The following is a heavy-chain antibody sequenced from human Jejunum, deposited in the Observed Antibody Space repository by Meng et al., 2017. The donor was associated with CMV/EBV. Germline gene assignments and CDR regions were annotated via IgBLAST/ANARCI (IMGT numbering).Heavy chain of an antibody. CDR2: LNPSSGVS. Sequence: TGYYMHWGRQAPGQGLEWMGRLNPSSGVSTYAQTFQGRVTMTRDTSISTIYMELYGLTSGDTAVYYCARSQMYYYDSSDYTQAGYWGQGTQVTVSS. V-gene: IGHV1-2*02. J-gene: IGHJ4*02. CDR1: TGYY. CDR3: ARSQMYYYDSSDYTQAGY. D-gene: IGHD3-22*01.